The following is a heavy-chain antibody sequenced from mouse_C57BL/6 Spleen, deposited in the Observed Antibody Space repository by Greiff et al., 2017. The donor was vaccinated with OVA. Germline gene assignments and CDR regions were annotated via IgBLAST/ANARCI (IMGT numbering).Heavy chain of an antibody. CDR3: ARWGDYPFDY. Sequence: QVQLKQPGAELVMPGASVKLSCNASGYTFTSYWMHWVKQRPGQGLEWIGEIDPSDSYTNYNQKFKGKSTLTVDKSSSTAYMQLSSLTSEDSAVYYCARWGDYPFDYWGQGTTLTVSS. J-gene: IGHJ2*01. CDR1: GYTFTSYW. CDR2: IDPSDSYT. V-gene: IGHV1-69*01. D-gene: IGHD2-4*01.